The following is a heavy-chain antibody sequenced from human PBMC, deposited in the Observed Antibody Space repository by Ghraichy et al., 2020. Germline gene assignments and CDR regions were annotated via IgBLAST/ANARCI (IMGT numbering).Heavy chain of an antibody. V-gene: IGHV3-23*01. J-gene: IGHJ4*02. D-gene: IGHD3-10*01. CDR3: AKGELLRNGGDY. CDR1: GFTFSSYV. CDR2: ITGSGGTS. Sequence: GGSLRLSCAASGFTFSSYVMGWVRQAPGKGLEWVSLITGSGGTSYSADSVKGRFTISRDNSKNSLYLQMNSLRPEDTAVYYCAKGELLRNGGDYWGQGTLVTVSS.